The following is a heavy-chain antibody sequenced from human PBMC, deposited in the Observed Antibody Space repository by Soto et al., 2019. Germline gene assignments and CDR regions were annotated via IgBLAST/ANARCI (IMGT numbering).Heavy chain of an antibody. D-gene: IGHD2-8*01. CDR1: GYTFTRYN. Sequence: QAQLVQSGAEVKKPGASANISCKASGYTFTRYNIHWVRQAPGQGLEWMGIIDTRGGSADYTQRLQGRVTMTRDTSTGTVYMELSSLGPEDTAVYYCARDLPRDLIRGAFDICGQGTMVTVSS. V-gene: IGHV1-46*04. CDR2: IDTRGGSA. CDR3: ARDLPRDLIRGAFDI. J-gene: IGHJ3*02.